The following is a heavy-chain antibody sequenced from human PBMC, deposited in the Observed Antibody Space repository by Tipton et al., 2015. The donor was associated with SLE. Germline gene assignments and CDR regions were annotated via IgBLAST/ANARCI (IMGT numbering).Heavy chain of an antibody. V-gene: IGHV1-18*01. J-gene: IGHJ1*01. CDR1: GYTFTSYA. D-gene: IGHD6-25*01. CDR3: ARIGYRAYFQH. CDR2: ISAYNGNT. Sequence: QLVQSGSELKKPGASVKVSCTASGYTFTSYAMNWVRQAPGQGLEWLGWISAYNGNTNYAQKLQGRVTMPTDTSTSTAYMELRSLRSDDTAVYYCARIGYRAYFQHWGQGTLVTVSS.